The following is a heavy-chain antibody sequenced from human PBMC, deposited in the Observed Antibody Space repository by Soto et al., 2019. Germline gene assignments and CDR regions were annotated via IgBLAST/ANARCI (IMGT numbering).Heavy chain of an antibody. V-gene: IGHV3-48*01. CDR2: ITKSSRTI. CDR3: TRDHGYGYGMDV. CDR1: GFTFSTYS. J-gene: IGHJ6*02. Sequence: EVQLVESGGGLVQPGVSLRLSCAASGFTFSTYSVNWVRQAPGKGLEWISYITKSSRTIYYAASVKGRFTISRDNANNSLYLQMNSLRAEDTAVYYCTRDHGYGYGMDVWGQGTTVTVSS. D-gene: IGHD5-12*01.